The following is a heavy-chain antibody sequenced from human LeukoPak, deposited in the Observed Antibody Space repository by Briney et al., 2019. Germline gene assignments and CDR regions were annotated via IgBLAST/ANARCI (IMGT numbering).Heavy chain of an antibody. J-gene: IGHJ6*02. CDR3: ARDRVTVTDYPYYYYGMDV. V-gene: IGHV1-18*01. CDR1: GYTFTSYG. D-gene: IGHD4-17*01. CDR2: ISAYNGNT. Sequence: ASVKVSCKASGYTFTSYGISWVRQAPGQGLEWMGWISAYNGNTNYAQQRQGRVTMTTDTSTSKAYMELRSLRSDDTAVYYCARDRVTVTDYPYYYYGMDVWGQGTTVTVSS.